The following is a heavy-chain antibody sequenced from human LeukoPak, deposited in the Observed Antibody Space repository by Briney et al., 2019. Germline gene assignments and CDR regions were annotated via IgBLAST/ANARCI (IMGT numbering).Heavy chain of an antibody. J-gene: IGHJ4*02. CDR2: IWHDGSKE. D-gene: IGHD3-16*01. CDR1: GFSFSTYG. CDR3: AGDTPPGGEYYFEY. Sequence: GRSLRLSCAASGFSFSTYGMHWVRQAPDTGLEWLALIWHDGSKEYYADSVKGRFTISRDNSKNTPYLEMNSLRADDTAMYYCAGDTPPGGEYYFEYWGQGALVTVSS. V-gene: IGHV3-33*01.